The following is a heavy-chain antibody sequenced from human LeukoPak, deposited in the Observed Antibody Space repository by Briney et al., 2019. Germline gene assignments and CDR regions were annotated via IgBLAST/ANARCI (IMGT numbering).Heavy chain of an antibody. CDR2: ISSRSSYI. D-gene: IGHD2-15*01. CDR1: GFTLSSYS. V-gene: IGHV3-21*01. CDR3: ARDGADVVAATGGVGY. J-gene: IGHJ4*02. Sequence: VGALRLSCAASGFTLSSYSMNWVRQAPGKGLEWVSSISSRSSYIYYADSVKGRFTIARDIAKNSQYLQMNSLRAEDTAVYYCARDGADVVAATGGVGYWGQGTLVTVSS.